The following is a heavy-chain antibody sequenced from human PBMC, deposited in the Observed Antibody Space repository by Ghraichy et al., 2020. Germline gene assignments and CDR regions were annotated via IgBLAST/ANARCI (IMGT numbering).Heavy chain of an antibody. CDR2: INTNTGNP. J-gene: IGHJ6*02. CDR3: AREVSESRGSGSYYHYYYYGMDV. Sequence: ASVKVSYKASGYTFTSYAMNWVRQAPGQGLEWMGWINTNTGNPTYAQGFTGRFVFSLDTSVSTAFLQISSLKAEDTAVYYCAREVSESRGSGSYYHYYYYGMDVWGQGTTVTVSS. CDR1: GYTFTSYA. V-gene: IGHV7-4-1*02. D-gene: IGHD3-10*01.